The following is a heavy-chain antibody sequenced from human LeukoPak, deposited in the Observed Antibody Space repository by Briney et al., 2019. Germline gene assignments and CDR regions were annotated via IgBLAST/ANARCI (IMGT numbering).Heavy chain of an antibody. V-gene: IGHV3-30-3*01. J-gene: IGHJ4*02. D-gene: IGHD3-3*01. CDR2: ISYDENNK. CDR1: GFTFNTYS. CDR3: ARVNNNWSTDDY. Sequence: TGGSLRLSCAASGFTFNTYSMHWVRQAPGKGLEWVSVISYDENNKYYADSVKGRFTISRDNSKNTLYLQMNSLRAEDTAVYFCARVNNNWSTDDYWGQGTLVTVSS.